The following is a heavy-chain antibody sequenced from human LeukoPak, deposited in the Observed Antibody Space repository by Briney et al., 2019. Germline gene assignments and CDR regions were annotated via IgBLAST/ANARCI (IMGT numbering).Heavy chain of an antibody. CDR3: ARLSIIKYRPEGYFDH. Sequence: GGSLRLSCAASGFAFSECYMSWVRQAPGKGLEWISYMHGSGDIIHYASSVRGRFIISRDNAKESLYPQMNSLRAEDTALYYCARLSIIKYRPEGYFDHWGQGTLATVSS. CDR1: GFAFSECY. V-gene: IGHV3-11*04. D-gene: IGHD3-10*01. CDR2: MHGSGDII. J-gene: IGHJ4*02.